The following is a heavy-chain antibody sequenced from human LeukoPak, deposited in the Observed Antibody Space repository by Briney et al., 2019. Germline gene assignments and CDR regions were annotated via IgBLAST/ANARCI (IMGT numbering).Heavy chain of an antibody. CDR2: IIPIFGTA. J-gene: IGHJ4*02. V-gene: IGHV1-69*06. CDR3: ASMIVGATTGPFDY. CDR1: GGTFSSYA. Sequence: SVKVSRKASGGTFSSYAISWVRQAPGQGLEWMGGIIPIFGTANYAQKFQGRVTITADKSTSTAYMELSSLRSEDTAVYYCASMIVGATTGPFDYWGQGTLVTVSS. D-gene: IGHD1-26*01.